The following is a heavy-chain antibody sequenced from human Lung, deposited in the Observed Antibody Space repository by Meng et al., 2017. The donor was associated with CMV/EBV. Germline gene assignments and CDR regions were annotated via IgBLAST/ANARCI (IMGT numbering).Heavy chain of an antibody. D-gene: IGHD2-2*01. CDR3: ARAAVFEKIVVVPTAIGS. J-gene: IGHJ5*01. Sequence: TFNTYTMTWVRQAPGQGLEWVSSISATSTSIYYADSVKGRFTISRDNAKNTLSLQMNSLGAEDTAMYYCARAAVFEKIVVVPTAIGSWGRGTLVTVSS. CDR2: ISATSTSI. CDR1: TFNTYT. V-gene: IGHV3-21*04.